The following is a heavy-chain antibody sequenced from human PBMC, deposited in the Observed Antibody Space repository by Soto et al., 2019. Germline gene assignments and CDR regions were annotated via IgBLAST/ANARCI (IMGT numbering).Heavy chain of an antibody. CDR2: FDPEDGET. D-gene: IGHD1-7*01. CDR3: ATVVLELRRSLYFDY. CDR1: GYTLTELS. Sequence: GASVKVSCKVSGYTLTELSMHWVRQAPGKGLEWMGGFDPEDGETIYAQKFQGRVTMTEDTSTDTAYMELSSLRSEDTAVYYCATVVLELRRSLYFDYWGQGTLVTVSS. V-gene: IGHV1-24*01. J-gene: IGHJ4*02.